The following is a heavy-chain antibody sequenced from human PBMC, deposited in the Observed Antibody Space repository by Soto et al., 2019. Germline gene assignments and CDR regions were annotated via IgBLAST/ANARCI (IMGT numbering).Heavy chain of an antibody. CDR3: ARGPKKLIY. CDR2: INDGGST. CDR1: GGSFSGYY. V-gene: IGHV4-34*02. J-gene: IGHJ4*02. Sequence: QVQLQQWGARLLKPSETLSLTCGVSGGSFSGYYWTWIRQPPGKGLEWIGAINDGGSTNYNPSLKSRVTLSVDPSKNQFSLKLDSVTDADTAVYYCARGPKKLIYWSQGTLVTVSS. D-gene: IGHD2-8*01.